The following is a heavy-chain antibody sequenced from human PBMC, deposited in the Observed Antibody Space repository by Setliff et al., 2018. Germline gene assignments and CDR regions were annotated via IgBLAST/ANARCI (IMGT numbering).Heavy chain of an antibody. Sequence: ASVKVSCKVSGYTLTELSMHWVRQAPGKGLEWMGRINPNSGGTNYAQKLQGRVTMTTDTSTSTAYMELRSLRSDDTAVYYCARVPYLVVITTSWFDPWGQGTLVTSPQ. J-gene: IGHJ5*02. CDR2: INPNSGGT. CDR1: GYTLTELS. CDR3: ARVPYLVVITTSWFDP. D-gene: IGHD3-22*01. V-gene: IGHV1-2*06.